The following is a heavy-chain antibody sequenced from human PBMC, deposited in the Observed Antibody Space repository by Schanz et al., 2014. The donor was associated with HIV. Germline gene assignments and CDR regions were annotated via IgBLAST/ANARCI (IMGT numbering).Heavy chain of an antibody. CDR1: GFTFSSYA. CDR2: ISYDGSNK. CDR3: ARVANWDYYGMDV. Sequence: QVQLVESGGGVVQPGRSLRLSCAASGFTFSSYAMHWVRQAAGKGLEWVAVISYDGSNKNYADSVKGRFTISRDNSKKTLYLQMNSLRAEDTAVYYCARVANWDYYGMDVWGRGTTVTVSS. D-gene: IGHD3-16*01. V-gene: IGHV3-30-3*01. J-gene: IGHJ6*02.